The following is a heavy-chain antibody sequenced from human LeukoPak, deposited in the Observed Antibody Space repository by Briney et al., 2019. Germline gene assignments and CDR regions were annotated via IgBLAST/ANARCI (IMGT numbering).Heavy chain of an antibody. Sequence: PSETLSLTCAVYGGSFSGYYWSWIRQPPGKGLEWIGEINHSGSTNYNPSLKSRVTISVDTSKNQFSLKLSSVTAADTAVYYCARATDILTGYPYFDYWGQGTLVTVSS. D-gene: IGHD3-9*01. J-gene: IGHJ4*02. CDR1: GGSFSGYY. CDR2: INHSGST. CDR3: ARATDILTGYPYFDY. V-gene: IGHV4-34*01.